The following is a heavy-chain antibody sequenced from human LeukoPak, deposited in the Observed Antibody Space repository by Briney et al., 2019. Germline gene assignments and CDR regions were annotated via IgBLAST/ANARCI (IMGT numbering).Heavy chain of an antibody. CDR2: ITGRGSAT. D-gene: IGHD2-2*03. CDR3: AKDLDNFYYYYAMDV. CDR1: GFTFGSYA. V-gene: IGHV3-23*01. J-gene: IGHJ6*02. Sequence: GGSLRLSCAASGFTFGSYAMNWVRQAPGKGLEWVSVITGRGSATYYADSVKGRFTISRDNSKNTLYLQMKSLRVEDTAVYYCAKDLDNFYYYYAMDVWGQGTTVTVSS.